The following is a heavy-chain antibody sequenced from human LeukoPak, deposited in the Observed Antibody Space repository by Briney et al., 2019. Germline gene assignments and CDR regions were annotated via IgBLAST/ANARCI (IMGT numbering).Heavy chain of an antibody. Sequence: TGGSLRLSCAASGFTFSSYGMHWVRQAPGKGLEWAAFIRYDGSNKYYADSVKGRFTISRDNSKNTLYLQMNSLRAEDTAVYYCAKDSSPYYYDSSGYYSVAYFQHWGQGTLVTVSS. CDR3: AKDSSPYYYDSSGYYSVAYFQH. J-gene: IGHJ1*01. D-gene: IGHD3-22*01. CDR2: IRYDGSNK. V-gene: IGHV3-30*02. CDR1: GFTFSSYG.